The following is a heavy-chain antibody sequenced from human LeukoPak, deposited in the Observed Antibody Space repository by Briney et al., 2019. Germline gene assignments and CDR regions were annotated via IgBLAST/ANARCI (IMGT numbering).Heavy chain of an antibody. CDR1: GGSISSSSYY. D-gene: IGHD3-22*01. Sequence: SETLSLTCTVSGGSISSSSYYWGWIRQPPGKGLEWIGNIYYSGITYSNPSLNSRDTISVDTSKNQFSLKLSSVTAADTALYYCARRLSYYDHFDYWGQGNLVTVSS. V-gene: IGHV4-39*01. J-gene: IGHJ4*02. CDR2: IYYSGIT. CDR3: ARRLSYYDHFDY.